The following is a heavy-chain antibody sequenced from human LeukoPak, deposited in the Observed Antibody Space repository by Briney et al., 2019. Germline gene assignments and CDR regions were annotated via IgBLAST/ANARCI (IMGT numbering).Heavy chain of an antibody. CDR3: AKDRGLRSPSDY. CDR1: GFTLSPYT. Sequence: GGSLRLSCAASGFTLSPYTMHWFRQPPGKGLQWVSYINTGSNIIFYADSVKGRFTISRDNAKNSLYLQMNSLRAEDTAVYYCAKDRGLRSPSDYWGQGTLVTVSS. V-gene: IGHV3-48*01. J-gene: IGHJ4*02. D-gene: IGHD4-17*01. CDR2: INTGSNII.